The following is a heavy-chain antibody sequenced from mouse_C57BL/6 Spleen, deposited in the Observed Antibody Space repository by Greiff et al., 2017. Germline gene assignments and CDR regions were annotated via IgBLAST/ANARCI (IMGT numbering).Heavy chain of an antibody. CDR1: GYTFTSYW. D-gene: IGHD1-1*01. Sequence: QVHVKQPGAELVMPGASVKLSCKASGYTFTSYWMHWVKQRPGQGLEWIGEIDPSDSYTNYNQKFKGKSTLTVDKSSSTAYMQLSSLTSEDSAVYYCAKGTTVDYFDNWGQGTTLTVSS. CDR3: AKGTTVDYFDN. J-gene: IGHJ2*01. CDR2: IDPSDSYT. V-gene: IGHV1-69*01.